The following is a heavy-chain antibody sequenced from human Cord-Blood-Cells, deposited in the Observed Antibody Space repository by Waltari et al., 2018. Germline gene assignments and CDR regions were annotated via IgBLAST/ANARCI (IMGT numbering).Heavy chain of an antibody. J-gene: IGHJ5*02. CDR1: GGTFSSYA. Sequence: QVQLVQSGAAVKTPVSSVKLSCKASGGTFSSYAISCVRQAPAQGLEWMGRIIPILGIANYAQKFQGRVTITADKSTSTAYMELSSLRSEDTAVYYCARDVTIFGVVTSNWFDPWGQGTLVTVSS. CDR3: ARDVTIFGVVTSNWFDP. D-gene: IGHD3-3*01. V-gene: IGHV1-69*09. CDR2: IIPILGIA.